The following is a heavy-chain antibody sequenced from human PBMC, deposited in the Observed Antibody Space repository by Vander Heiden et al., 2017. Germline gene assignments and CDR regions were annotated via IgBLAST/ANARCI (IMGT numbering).Heavy chain of an antibody. V-gene: IGHV3-23*01. CDR1: GFTFSSYA. CDR3: AKAGDSTSWFVRGDAEYYFDY. J-gene: IGHJ4*02. Sequence: EVKLLESGGGLLQPGGSLRLSCASYGFTFSSYAMNWVRQDPGKGLEWVSTINAGGKTYYADSVRGRFTVSRDNSKSTVYLQVNSLRVEDTAVYYCAKAGDSTSWFVRGDAEYYFDYWGQGALVTVSS. CDR2: INAGGKT. D-gene: IGHD6-13*01.